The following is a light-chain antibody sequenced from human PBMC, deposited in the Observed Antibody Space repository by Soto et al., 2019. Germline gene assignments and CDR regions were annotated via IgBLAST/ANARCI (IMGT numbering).Light chain of an antibody. J-gene: IGKJ2*01. CDR2: TAS. CDR3: QQSYSRPYT. Sequence: DIEMTQSPSSLSASVWDRVAITCRASQTISTYLNWYHQKPGTAPKLLIYTASSLQDGVPPRFSGNGSGTLFTLTLSSLQPEDSGIYYCQQSYSRPYTFGQGTRVDIK. CDR1: QTISTY. V-gene: IGKV1-39*01.